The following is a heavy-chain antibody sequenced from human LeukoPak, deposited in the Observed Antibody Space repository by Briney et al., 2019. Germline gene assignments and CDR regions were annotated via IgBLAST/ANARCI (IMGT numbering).Heavy chain of an antibody. Sequence: ASVKVSCKASGYTFTGHYIHWVRQAPGQGLEWMGWIHPNTGGTKYAQKFQGRVTMTKDTSSSTAYMELSSLRSADTAVYYCASEYKYDSSGANAFDIWGQGTMVTVSS. J-gene: IGHJ3*02. D-gene: IGHD3-22*01. V-gene: IGHV1-2*02. CDR3: ASEYKYDSSGANAFDI. CDR1: GYTFTGHY. CDR2: IHPNTGGT.